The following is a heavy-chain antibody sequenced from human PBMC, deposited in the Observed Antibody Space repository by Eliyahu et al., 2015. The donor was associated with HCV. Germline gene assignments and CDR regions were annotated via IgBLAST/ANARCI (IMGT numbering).Heavy chain of an antibody. D-gene: IGHD3-16*01. V-gene: IGHV3-33*06. Sequence: QVQLVESGGGVVQPGRSLRLSCGASGISISGFGMHWVRQAPGKGLEWVAVIWYDGSHKYYVDSVKGRFTISRDNSKNTVYLQMNSLRAEDTAVYYCAKDYGELGDFSMSYFYYGMDVWGEGTTVTVSS. CDR2: IWYDGSHK. CDR3: AKDYGELGDFSMSYFYYGMDV. J-gene: IGHJ6*04. CDR1: GISISGFG.